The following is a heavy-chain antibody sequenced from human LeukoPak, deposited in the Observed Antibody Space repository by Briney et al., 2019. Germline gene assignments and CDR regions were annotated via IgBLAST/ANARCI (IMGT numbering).Heavy chain of an antibody. V-gene: IGHV3-33*01. D-gene: IGHD2-2*01. CDR2: IWYDGSNK. CDR1: GFTFSSYG. Sequence: GGSLRLSCAASGFTFSSYGMHWVRQAPGKGLEWVAVIWYDGSNKYYADSVMGRFTISRDNSKNTLYLQMNSLRAEDTAVYYCARDGYYCSSTSCYQGYFDYWGQGTLVTVSS. J-gene: IGHJ4*02. CDR3: ARDGYYCSSTSCYQGYFDY.